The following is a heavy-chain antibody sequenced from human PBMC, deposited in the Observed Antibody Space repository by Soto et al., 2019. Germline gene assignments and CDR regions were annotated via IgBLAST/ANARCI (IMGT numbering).Heavy chain of an antibody. J-gene: IGHJ6*02. Sequence: PSETLSLTCTVSGGSISSGDYYWSWIRQPPGKGLEWIGYIYYSGSTYYNPSLKSRVTISVDTSKNQFSLKLSSVTAADTAVYYCAREDYGGNSRYYYSGMDVWGQGTTVTAP. CDR1: GGSISSGDYY. CDR3: AREDYGGNSRYYYSGMDV. V-gene: IGHV4-30-4*01. D-gene: IGHD4-17*01. CDR2: IYYSGST.